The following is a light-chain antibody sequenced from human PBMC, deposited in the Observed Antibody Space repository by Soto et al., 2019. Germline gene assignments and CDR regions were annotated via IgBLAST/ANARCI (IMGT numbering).Light chain of an antibody. J-gene: IGKJ5*01. V-gene: IGKV3D-15*01. CDR2: GAP. Sequence: EIMMTQSPVTLSVFPGERATLSCLASQSVSSNSAWYQQKPGQAPRLLIYGAPNRATGVPDRFSGSGSGTEFTLTISSLLSEDFAVYYCQQYNNWTSITFGQGTRLEI. CDR1: QSVSSN. CDR3: QQYNNWTSIT.